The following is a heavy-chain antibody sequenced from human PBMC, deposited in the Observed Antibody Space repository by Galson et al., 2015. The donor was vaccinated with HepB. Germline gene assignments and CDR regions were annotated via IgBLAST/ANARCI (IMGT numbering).Heavy chain of an antibody. D-gene: IGHD6-19*01. CDR1: GFTFSSYA. CDR3: ARVRWGSGWYLDY. V-gene: IGHV3-30-3*01. J-gene: IGHJ4*02. Sequence: SLRLSCAASGFTFSSYAMHWVRQAPGKGLEWGAVISYDGSNKYYADSVKGLFTISRDNSKNTLYLQRNSLRAEDTAVYYCARVRWGSGWYLDYWGQGTLVTVAS. CDR2: ISYDGSNK.